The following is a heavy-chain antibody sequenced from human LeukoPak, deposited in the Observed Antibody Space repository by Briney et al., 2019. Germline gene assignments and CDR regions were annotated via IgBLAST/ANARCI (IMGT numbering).Heavy chain of an antibody. CDR3: ARSVSAGDLWSGTFDY. CDR1: GGTFSNYA. Sequence: SSVKVSCKASGGTFSNYAISWMRQAPGQGLEWMGRFNPIFGTPNYAQKFQGRVTITTDEFTSTAYMELNSLRSEDTAVYYCARSVSAGDLWSGTFDYWGQGTLVTVSS. V-gene: IGHV1-69*05. J-gene: IGHJ4*02. D-gene: IGHD3-3*01. CDR2: FNPIFGTP.